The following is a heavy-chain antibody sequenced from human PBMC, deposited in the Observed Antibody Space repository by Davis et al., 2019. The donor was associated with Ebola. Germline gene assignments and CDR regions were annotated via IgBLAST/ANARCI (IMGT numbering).Heavy chain of an antibody. D-gene: IGHD3-22*01. V-gene: IGHV3-30-3*01. Sequence: GGSLRLSCVAYAFTFSSYAMHWIRQAPGKGLEWVAVISYDGDNENYADSVKGRFTISRDNSKNTLYLQMNSLREEDTAMYYCARTYYYDDSGYRNAFDIWGQGTMVTVSS. CDR3: ARTYYYDDSGYRNAFDI. CDR1: AFTFSSYA. J-gene: IGHJ3*02. CDR2: ISYDGDNE.